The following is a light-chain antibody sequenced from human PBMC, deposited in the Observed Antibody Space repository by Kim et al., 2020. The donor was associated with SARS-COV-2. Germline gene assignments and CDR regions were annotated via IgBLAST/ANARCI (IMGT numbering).Light chain of an antibody. CDR2: DVR. CDR1: SGDIGNSNS. V-gene: IGLV2-14*03. CDR3: CSTSNTLDYV. Sequence: GQSITISCSGTSGDIGNSNSVSWYQQHSGEAPRLIIYDVRDRPSGVSARFSGSKSANMASLTISGLRSEDEADYYCCSTSNTLDYVFGSGTMVTVL. J-gene: IGLJ1*01.